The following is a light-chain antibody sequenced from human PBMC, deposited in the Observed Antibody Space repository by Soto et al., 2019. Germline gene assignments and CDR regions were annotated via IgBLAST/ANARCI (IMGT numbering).Light chain of an antibody. J-gene: IGKJ5*01. CDR3: QQYGGTPPIT. Sequence: EIVLTQSPGTLSLSPGERGTLSCRANQSLSSSYLAWYQQKPGQAPRLLIHGASSRAAGIPDRFSGSGSGTDFTLTISRLEPEDFAVYYCQQYGGTPPITFGQGTRLEIK. V-gene: IGKV3-20*01. CDR1: QSLSSSY. CDR2: GAS.